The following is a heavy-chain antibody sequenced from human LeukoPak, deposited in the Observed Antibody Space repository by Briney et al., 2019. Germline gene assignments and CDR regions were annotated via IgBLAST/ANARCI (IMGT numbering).Heavy chain of an antibody. D-gene: IGHD2-21*02. CDR1: GGSISSGGYY. V-gene: IGHV4-31*03. Sequence: PSQTLSLTCTVSGGSISSGGYYWSWIRQHPGKGLEWIGYIYYSGSTYYNPSLKSRVTISVDTSKNQFSLKLSSVTAADTAVYYCARAPLAYCGGDCPWWFDPWGQGTLVTVSS. J-gene: IGHJ5*02. CDR2: IYYSGST. CDR3: ARAPLAYCGGDCPWWFDP.